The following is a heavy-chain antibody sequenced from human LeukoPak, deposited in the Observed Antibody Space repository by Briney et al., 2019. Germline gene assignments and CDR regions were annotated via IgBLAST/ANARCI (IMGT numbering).Heavy chain of an antibody. Sequence: SETLSLTCTVSGGSISSYYWSWIRQPPGKGLEWIGYIYYSGSTNYNPPLKSRVTISVDTSKNQFSLKLSSVTAADTAVYYCARRASMVRGAMPKNWFDPWGQGTLVTVSS. V-gene: IGHV4-59*01. CDR1: GGSISSYY. D-gene: IGHD3-10*01. J-gene: IGHJ5*02. CDR2: IYYSGST. CDR3: ARRASMVRGAMPKNWFDP.